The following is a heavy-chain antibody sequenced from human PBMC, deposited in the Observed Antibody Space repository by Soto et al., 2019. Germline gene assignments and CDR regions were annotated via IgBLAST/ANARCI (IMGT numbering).Heavy chain of an antibody. CDR1: GYTFTSYY. CDR3: ARDIHENCSGGSCYSGYYYYGMDV. CDR2: INPSGGST. V-gene: IGHV1-46*01. D-gene: IGHD2-15*01. Sequence: VKVSCKASGYTFTSYYMHWVRQAPGQGLEWMGIINPSGGSTSYAQKFQGRVTMTRDTSTSTVYMELSSLRSEDTAVYYCARDIHENCSGGSCYSGYYYYGMDVWGQGTTVTVSS. J-gene: IGHJ6*02.